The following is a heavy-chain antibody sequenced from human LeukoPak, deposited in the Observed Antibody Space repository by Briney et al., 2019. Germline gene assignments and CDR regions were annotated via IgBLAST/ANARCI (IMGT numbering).Heavy chain of an antibody. CDR3: ARVDYGDSTSAFDI. Sequence: PSETLSLTCTVSGGSISSYYWSWIRQPPGKGLEWIGYIYYSGSTNYNPSLKSRVTISVDTSENQFSLKLSSVTAADTAVNYCARVDYGDSTSAFDIWGQGTMVTVSS. D-gene: IGHD4-17*01. CDR1: GGSISSYY. V-gene: IGHV4-59*08. CDR2: IYYSGST. J-gene: IGHJ3*02.